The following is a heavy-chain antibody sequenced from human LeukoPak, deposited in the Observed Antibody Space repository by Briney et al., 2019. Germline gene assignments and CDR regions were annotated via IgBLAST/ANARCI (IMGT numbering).Heavy chain of an antibody. J-gene: IGHJ3*02. CDR3: ARNRYYDSSGRSGAFDI. V-gene: IGHV4-59*01. D-gene: IGHD3-22*01. CDR1: GGSISSYY. CDR2: IYYSGST. Sequence: SETLSLTCTVSGGSISSYYWSWIRQPPGKGLEWIGYIYYSGSTNYNPSHKSRVTISVDTSKNQFSLKLSSVTAADTAVYYCARNRYYDSSGRSGAFDIWGQGTMVTVSS.